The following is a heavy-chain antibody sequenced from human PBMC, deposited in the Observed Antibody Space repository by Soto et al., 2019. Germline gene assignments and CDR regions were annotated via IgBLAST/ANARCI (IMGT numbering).Heavy chain of an antibody. D-gene: IGHD2-15*01. CDR2: ISAYNGNT. Sequence: QVQLVQSGAEVKKPGASVKVSCKASGYTFTSYGISWVRQAPGQGLEWMGWISAYNGNTNYAQKLQGTVTMTTDTSTSTAYMEMRSLRSDDTAVYYCARVEEAPNYFYGMDVWGQGTTVTVSS. V-gene: IGHV1-18*01. J-gene: IGHJ6*02. CDR3: ARVEEAPNYFYGMDV. CDR1: GYTFTSYG.